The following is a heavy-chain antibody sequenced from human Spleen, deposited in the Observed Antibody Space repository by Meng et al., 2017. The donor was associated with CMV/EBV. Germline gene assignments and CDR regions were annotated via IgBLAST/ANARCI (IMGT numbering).Heavy chain of an antibody. J-gene: IGHJ6*02. Sequence: GESLKISCAASGFTFSSYAMSWVRQAPGKGLEWVSAISGSGGSTYYADSVKGRFTISRDNSKNTLYLQMNSLRAEDTAVYYCAKKNYPRASYYGLDVWGQGTTVTVSS. CDR1: GFTFSSYA. CDR3: AKKNYPRASYYGLDV. CDR2: ISGSGGST. D-gene: IGHD3-10*01. V-gene: IGHV3-23*01.